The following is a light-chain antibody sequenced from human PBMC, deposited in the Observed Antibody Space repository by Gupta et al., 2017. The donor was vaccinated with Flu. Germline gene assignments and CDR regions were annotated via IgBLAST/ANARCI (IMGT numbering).Light chain of an antibody. CDR2: DAS. Sequence: EIVLTQSPATLSLSPGERATLSCRASQSVSSYLAWYHQKPGQAPRLLIYDASNRATGIPARLSGSGCGTEFTLTISSREPEDFAVYYCQQHCNWPPSTFGQGTRLEIK. V-gene: IGKV3-11*01. CDR1: QSVSSY. CDR3: QQHCNWPPST. J-gene: IGKJ5*01.